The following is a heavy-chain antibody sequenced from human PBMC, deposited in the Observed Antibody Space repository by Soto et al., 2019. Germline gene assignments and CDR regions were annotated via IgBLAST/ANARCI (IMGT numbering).Heavy chain of an antibody. CDR3: AVPSGSFYLPLNY. D-gene: IGHD3-10*01. CDR2: ISGSGGST. CDR1: GFAFNNYD. V-gene: IGHV3-23*01. J-gene: IGHJ4*02. Sequence: VGSLRLSCAASGFAFNNYDMTWVRQAPGKGLEWLSVISGSGGSTYYADSVKGRFTISRDNSEKTIFLQMNSLRAEDTAIYYCAVPSGSFYLPLNYWGQGTLVTAPQ.